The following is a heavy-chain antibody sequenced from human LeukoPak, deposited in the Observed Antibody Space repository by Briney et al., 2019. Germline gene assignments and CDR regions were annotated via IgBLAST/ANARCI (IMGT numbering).Heavy chain of an antibody. Sequence: GGSLRLSCAASGFTFSSYWMNWVRQAPGKGLEWVANIKEDGSNKYYADSVKGRFTISRDNSKNTLYLQMNSLRAEDTAVYYCAKDFRWELLAFDYWGQGTLVTVSS. J-gene: IGHJ4*02. V-gene: IGHV3-7*03. D-gene: IGHD1-26*01. CDR2: IKEDGSNK. CDR1: GFTFSSYW. CDR3: AKDFRWELLAFDY.